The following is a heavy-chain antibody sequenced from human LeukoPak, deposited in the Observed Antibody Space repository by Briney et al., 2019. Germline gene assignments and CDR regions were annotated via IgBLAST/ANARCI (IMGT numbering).Heavy chain of an antibody. J-gene: IGHJ6*03. CDR2: INHSGST. D-gene: IGHD2-15*01. V-gene: IGHV4-34*01. CDR1: GGSFSGYY. CDR3: ARENVYCSGGSCHGLIRYYYYYYYMDV. Sequence: PSETLSLTCAVYGGSFSGYYWSWIRQPPGKGLEWIGEINHSGSTNYNPSLKSRVTISVDTSKNQFSLKLSSVTAADTAVYYCARENVYCSGGSCHGLIRYYYYYYYMDVWGKGTTVTVSS.